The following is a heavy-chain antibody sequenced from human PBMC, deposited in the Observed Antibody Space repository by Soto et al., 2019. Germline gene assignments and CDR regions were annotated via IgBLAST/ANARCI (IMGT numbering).Heavy chain of an antibody. CDR3: AKNWDTTFSSSSH. J-gene: IGHJ4*02. Sequence: EVQLLESGGGLVQPGGSLRLSCAASGFTFTTYAMTWVRQAPGKGLEWVSAISGSGGSTYYADSVKGRFTISRDNSKNTLFLQMNSLRAEDTDVYYCAKNWDTTFSSSSHWGQGTLVTVSS. CDR2: ISGSGGST. D-gene: IGHD6-6*01. CDR1: GFTFTTYA. V-gene: IGHV3-23*01.